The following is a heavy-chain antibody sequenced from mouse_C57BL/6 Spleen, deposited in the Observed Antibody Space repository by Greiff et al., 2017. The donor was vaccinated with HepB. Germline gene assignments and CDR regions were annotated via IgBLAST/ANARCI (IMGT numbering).Heavy chain of an antibody. CDR2: IDPSDSYT. CDR1: GYTFTSYW. CDR3: APANWDGYFDV. D-gene: IGHD4-1*01. Sequence: QVQLQQPGAELVMPGASVKLSCKASGYTFTSYWMHWVKQRPGQGLEWIGGIDPSDSYTNYNQKFKGKSTLTVDRSSSTAYMQLSSLTSEDSAVYYCAPANWDGYFDVWGTGTTVTVSS. V-gene: IGHV1-69*01. J-gene: IGHJ1*03.